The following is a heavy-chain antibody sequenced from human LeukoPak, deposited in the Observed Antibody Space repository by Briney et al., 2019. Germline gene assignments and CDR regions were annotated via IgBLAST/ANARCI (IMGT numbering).Heavy chain of an antibody. J-gene: IGHJ4*02. Sequence: ASVKVSCKASGYTFTSYAMHWVRQAPGQRLEWMGWINAGNGNTKYSQKFQGRVTITRDTSASTAYMELSSLRSEATAVYYCARDRGYYGSGSEFDYWGQGTLVTVSS. D-gene: IGHD3-10*01. CDR1: GYTFTSYA. V-gene: IGHV1-3*01. CDR2: INAGNGNT. CDR3: ARDRGYYGSGSEFDY.